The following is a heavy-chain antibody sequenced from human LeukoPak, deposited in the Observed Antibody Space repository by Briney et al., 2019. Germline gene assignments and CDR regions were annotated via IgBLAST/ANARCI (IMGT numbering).Heavy chain of an antibody. J-gene: IGHJ6*03. Sequence: GGSLRLSCAASGFIFSSYSMNWVRQAPGKGLEWVSSISSSSSYIYYADSVKGRFTISRDNAKNSLYLQMNSLRAEDTAVYYCARDFATWFGESYLAYYMDVWGKGTTVTISS. CDR2: ISSSSSYI. V-gene: IGHV3-21*01. CDR1: GFIFSSYS. CDR3: ARDFATWFGESYLAYYMDV. D-gene: IGHD3-10*01.